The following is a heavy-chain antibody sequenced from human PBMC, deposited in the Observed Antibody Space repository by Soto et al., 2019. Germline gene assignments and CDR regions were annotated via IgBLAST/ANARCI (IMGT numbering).Heavy chain of an antibody. CDR3: AKDRNPKATVTYFDY. CDR1: GFTFSSYG. Sequence: QVQLVESGGGVVQPGRSLRLSCAASGFTFSSYGMHWVRQAPGKGLEWVAVISYDGSNKYYADSVKGRFTISRDNSKNRLYMHLTSLRAEDTAVYDCAKDRNPKATVTYFDYWGQGTLVTVSS. D-gene: IGHD4-17*01. J-gene: IGHJ4*02. V-gene: IGHV3-30*18. CDR2: ISYDGSNK.